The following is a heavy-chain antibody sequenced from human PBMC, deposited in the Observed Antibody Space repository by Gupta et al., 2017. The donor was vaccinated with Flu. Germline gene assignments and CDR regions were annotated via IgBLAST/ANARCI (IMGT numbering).Heavy chain of an antibody. Sequence: GKGLEWVSVISYDGSNQYYADSVKGRFTISRDNSKNTLYVQRNSLRPEDTAVYYCARAKIDSSGFLSLIFVDYWGQGTLVTVSS. V-gene: IGHV3-30-3*01. CDR3: ARAKIDSSGFLSLIFVDY. CDR2: ISYDGSNQ. D-gene: IGHD3-22*01. J-gene: IGHJ4*02.